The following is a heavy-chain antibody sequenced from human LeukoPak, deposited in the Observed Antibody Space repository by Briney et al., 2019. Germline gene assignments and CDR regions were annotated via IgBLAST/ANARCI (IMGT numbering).Heavy chain of an antibody. CDR2: INQRGYT. Sequence: SETLSLTCAVYGGSFGPQYWTWIRQTPGKSLEWIGEINQRGYTHYNPSLKSRVTISIDTSKNQISLNLNSMSAADTAVYYCSGISGQWLEAWGQGTLVTVSS. D-gene: IGHD6-19*01. CDR3: SGISGQWLEA. CDR1: GGSFGPQY. V-gene: IGHV4-34*01. J-gene: IGHJ4*02.